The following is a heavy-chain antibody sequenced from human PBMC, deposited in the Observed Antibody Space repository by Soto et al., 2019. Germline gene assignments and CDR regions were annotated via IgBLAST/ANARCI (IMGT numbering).Heavy chain of an antibody. D-gene: IGHD6-13*01. CDR3: ASLQVPGNFDY. CDR1: GGSIRSSNYY. Sequence: SETLSLTCTVSGGSIRSSNYYWAWVRQPPGKGLEWIANIYYSGDTYFHPSLRSRLTVSVDTSKNQFSLKLSSLTAAGTAMYYCASLQVPGNFDYWGQGTLVTAPQ. V-gene: IGHV4-39*01. J-gene: IGHJ4*02. CDR2: IYYSGDT.